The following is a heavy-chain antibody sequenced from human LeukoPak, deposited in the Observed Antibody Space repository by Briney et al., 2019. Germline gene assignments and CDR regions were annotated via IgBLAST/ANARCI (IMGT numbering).Heavy chain of an antibody. CDR3: TTWSGSSYIECLQY. J-gene: IGHJ1*01. V-gene: IGHV3-33*01. CDR1: GFIISHYG. CDR2: IWSDGSSE. D-gene: IGHD1-26*01. Sequence: PGRSLRLSCASCGFIISHYGMHWVRQPPAKGQDWGALIWSDGSSEYYEDSVKGRFTISRDNSKNTLLLQMGSVSVEDTAVYFCTTWSGSSYIECLQYWGEGTLVTVSS.